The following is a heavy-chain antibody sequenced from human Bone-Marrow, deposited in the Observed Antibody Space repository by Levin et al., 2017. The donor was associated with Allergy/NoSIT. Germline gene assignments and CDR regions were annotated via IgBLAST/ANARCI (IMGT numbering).Heavy chain of an antibody. Sequence: GASVKVSCKASGYTFNSYALSWVRQAPGQGLEWLAWINTYNGNTNYAQKVQGRVTLTTDTSTNTAYMELRSLRSDDTAVYYCARVGCSSTSCYVENWFDPWGQGTLVTVSS. CDR3: ARVGCSSTSCYVENWFDP. D-gene: IGHD2-2*01. V-gene: IGHV1-18*01. CDR1: GYTFNSYA. J-gene: IGHJ5*02. CDR2: INTYNGNT.